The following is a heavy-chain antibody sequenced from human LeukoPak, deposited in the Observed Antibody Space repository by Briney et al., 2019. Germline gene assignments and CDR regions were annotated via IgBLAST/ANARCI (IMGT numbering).Heavy chain of an antibody. CDR2: INHSGST. D-gene: IGHD3-3*01. Sequence: SETLSLTCAVYGGSLSGYYWSWIRQPPGKGLEWIGEINHSGSTNYNPSLKSRVTISVDTSKNQFSLKLSSVTAADTAVYYCARVTYYDFSLFSGMDVWGQGTTVTVSS. CDR3: ARVTYYDFSLFSGMDV. J-gene: IGHJ6*02. CDR1: GGSLSGYY. V-gene: IGHV4-34*01.